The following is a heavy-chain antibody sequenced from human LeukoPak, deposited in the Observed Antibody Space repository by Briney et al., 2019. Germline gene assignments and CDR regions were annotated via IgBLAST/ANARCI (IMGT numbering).Heavy chain of an antibody. J-gene: IGHJ6*03. CDR2: ISGSGGST. CDR1: GFTFSSYG. V-gene: IGHV3-23*01. CDR3: AKESCSGGSCYYYYYYMDV. Sequence: PGGSLRLSCAASGFTFSSYGMSWVRQAPGKGLEWVSAISGSGGSTYYADSVKGRFTISRDNSKNTLYLQMNSLRAEDTAVYYCAKESCSGGSCYYYYYYMDVWGKGTTVTIS. D-gene: IGHD2-15*01.